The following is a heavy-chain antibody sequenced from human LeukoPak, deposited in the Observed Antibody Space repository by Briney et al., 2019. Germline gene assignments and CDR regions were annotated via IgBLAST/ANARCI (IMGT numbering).Heavy chain of an antibody. Sequence: GGSLRLSCAASGFTFRNAWMSRVRQTPGKGLEWLGRIKTKTEGGTVVYAASVKGRFTISRDDSTNMLYLQMNSLRTEDTAMYYCTTEPKYYYSSGSPSDNNYGMDVWGQGTTVTVSS. CDR1: GFTFRNAW. V-gene: IGHV3-15*01. CDR3: TTEPKYYYSSGSPSDNNYGMDV. D-gene: IGHD3-10*01. CDR2: IKTKTEGGTV. J-gene: IGHJ6*02.